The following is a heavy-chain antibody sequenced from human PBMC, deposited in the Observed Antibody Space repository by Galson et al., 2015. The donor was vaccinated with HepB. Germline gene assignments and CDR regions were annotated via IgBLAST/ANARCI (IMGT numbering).Heavy chain of an antibody. D-gene: IGHD3-16*01. CDR3: PRRSPGGDYVGGSPAKGGPVGFVDY. J-gene: IGHJ4*02. V-gene: IGHV4-39*01. CDR2: IYYSGST. CDR1: GRSISSSSYY. Sequence: LSLTCTVSGRSISSSSYYWGWIRQPPGKGLEWIGSIYYSGSTYYNPSLKSRVTISVDTSKNQFSLKLSSVTAADTAVYYCPRRSPGGDYVGGSPAKGGPVGFVDYLGQGTLVTVSS.